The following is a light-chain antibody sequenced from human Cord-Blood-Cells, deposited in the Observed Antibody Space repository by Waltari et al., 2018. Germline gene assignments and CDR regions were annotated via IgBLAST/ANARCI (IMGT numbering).Light chain of an antibody. V-gene: IGLV2-14*01. CDR1: SSDVGGYNY. Sequence: QSALTQPASVSGSPGQSITISCTGTSSDVGGYNYVSWYQQHPGTAPKLMIYDVSNRPSGVSNRFSGPQAGNTASLTISELQAEGEADYYCSSDTSSSALYVFGTGTKVTVL. J-gene: IGLJ1*01. CDR2: DVS. CDR3: SSDTSSSALYV.